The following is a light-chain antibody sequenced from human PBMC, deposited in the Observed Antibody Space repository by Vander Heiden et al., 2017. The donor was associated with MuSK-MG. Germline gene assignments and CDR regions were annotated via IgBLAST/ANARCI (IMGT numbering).Light chain of an antibody. V-gene: IGLV1-44*01. CDR3: AAGDDSRNAWV. CDR2: SNN. J-gene: IGLJ3*02. CDR1: SSNIGSNV. Sequence: QSVLTQPPSASGTPGQRVTISCSGSSSNIGSNVVNWYQQLPGTAPKLLIYSNNQRPSGVPDRFSGSKSGTSASLAISGLQAEEEADYYCAAGDDSRNAWVFGGGTKLTVL.